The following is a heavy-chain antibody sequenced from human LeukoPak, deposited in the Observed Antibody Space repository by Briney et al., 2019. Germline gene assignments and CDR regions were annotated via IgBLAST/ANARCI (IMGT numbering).Heavy chain of an antibody. CDR3: AREMAVPGRAFDY. V-gene: IGHV1-46*01. J-gene: IGHJ4*02. D-gene: IGHD6-19*01. Sequence: VASVKVSCKASGYSFTNNYIHWVRQAPGQGLERMGVINPSGDGTSYAQKFQARVTMTRDTSTSTVYMELSSLRSEDTAVYYCAREMAVPGRAFDYWGQGTLVTVSS. CDR2: INPSGDGT. CDR1: GYSFTNNY.